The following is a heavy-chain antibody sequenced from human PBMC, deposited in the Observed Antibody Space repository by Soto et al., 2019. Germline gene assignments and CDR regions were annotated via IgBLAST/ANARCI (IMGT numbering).Heavy chain of an antibody. CDR1: GFTFSSYA. V-gene: IGHV3-23*01. CDR2: ISGSGGST. Sequence: SGGSLRLSCAASGFTFSSYAMSWVRQAPGKGLEWVSAISGSGGSTYYADSVKGRFTISRDNSKNTLYLQMNSLRAEDTAVYYCAKYSSSTYYYGMDVWGQGTTVTVSS. D-gene: IGHD6-6*01. CDR3: AKYSSSTYYYGMDV. J-gene: IGHJ6*02.